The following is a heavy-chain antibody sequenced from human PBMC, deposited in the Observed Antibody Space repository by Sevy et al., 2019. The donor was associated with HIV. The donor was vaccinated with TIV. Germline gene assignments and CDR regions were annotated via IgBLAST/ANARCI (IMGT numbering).Heavy chain of an antibody. Sequence: GGSLRLSCAASGFTFSSYAMHWVRQAPGKGLEWVAVISYDGSNKYYEDSVKGRFTISRDNSKNTLYLQMNSLRAEDTAVYYCARADDYSNYILDYWGQGTLVTVSS. CDR1: GFTFSSYA. V-gene: IGHV3-30-3*01. J-gene: IGHJ4*02. D-gene: IGHD4-4*01. CDR2: ISYDGSNK. CDR3: ARADDYSNYILDY.